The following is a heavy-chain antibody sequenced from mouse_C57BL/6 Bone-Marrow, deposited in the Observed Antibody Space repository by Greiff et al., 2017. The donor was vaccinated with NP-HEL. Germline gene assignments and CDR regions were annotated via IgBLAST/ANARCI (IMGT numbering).Heavy chain of an antibody. CDR3: ARTPDAWYFDV. V-gene: IGHV1-18*01. CDR1: GYTFTDYN. Sequence: EVQLQQSGPELVKPGASVKIPCKASGYTFTDYNMDWVKQSHGKSLEWIGDINPNNGGTIYNQKFKGKATLTVDKASSTAYMELRSLTSEDTAVYYCARTPDAWYFDVWGTGTTVTVSS. CDR2: INPNNGGT. J-gene: IGHJ1*03.